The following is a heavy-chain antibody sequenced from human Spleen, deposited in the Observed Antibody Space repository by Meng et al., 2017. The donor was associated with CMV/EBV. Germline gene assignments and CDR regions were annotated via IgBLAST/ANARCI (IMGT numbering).Heavy chain of an antibody. CDR2: TKQDGSEK. D-gene: IGHD1-26*01. CDR1: GFIFSDYW. Sequence: GESLKISCVASGFIFSDYWMSWVRQAPGKGLEWVANTKQDGSEKDYWDSVKGRFTSSRDNSKNSLYLQLSSLTAEDTAVYYCARVGPGGGGAFDLWDQGTLVTVSS. J-gene: IGHJ4*03. CDR3: ARVGPGGGGAFDL. V-gene: IGHV3-7*01.